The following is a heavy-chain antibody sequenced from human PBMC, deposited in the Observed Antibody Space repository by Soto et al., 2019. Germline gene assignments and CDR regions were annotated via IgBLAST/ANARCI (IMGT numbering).Heavy chain of an antibody. Sequence: GGSLRLSCAASGFTFSSYGMHWVRQAPGKGLEWVAVIWYDGSNKYYADSVKGRFTISRDNSKNTLYLQMNSLRAEDTAVYYCARDRRGSYYACDYWGQGTLVTVSS. J-gene: IGHJ4*02. CDR3: ARDRRGSYYACDY. D-gene: IGHD1-26*01. V-gene: IGHV3-33*01. CDR2: IWYDGSNK. CDR1: GFTFSSYG.